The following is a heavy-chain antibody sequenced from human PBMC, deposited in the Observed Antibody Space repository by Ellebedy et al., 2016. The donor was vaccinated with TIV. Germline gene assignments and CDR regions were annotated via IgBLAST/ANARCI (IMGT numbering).Heavy chain of an antibody. CDR3: ARDRGYTYGMDV. Sequence: GESLKISCAASGFSFSSYGMHWVRQAPGKGLEWVAVISSDGSQKYYADSVKGRFTISRDNSKNTLYLQINSLRAEDTVVYYCARDRGYTYGMDVWGQGTSVTVSS. J-gene: IGHJ6*02. V-gene: IGHV3-30-3*01. CDR2: ISSDGSQK. D-gene: IGHD6-25*01. CDR1: GFSFSSYG.